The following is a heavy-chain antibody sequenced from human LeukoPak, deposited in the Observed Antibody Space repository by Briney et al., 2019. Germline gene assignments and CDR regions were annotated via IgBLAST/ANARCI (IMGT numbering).Heavy chain of an antibody. CDR1: GFTFSSYG. V-gene: IGHV3-33*01. CDR3: ARGLRDYFDY. Sequence: PGGSLRLSCAASGFTFSSYGMHWVRQAPGKGLEWVAIIWYDGSNKYYADSVKGRFTISRDNSKNTLYLQMNSLRAEDTALYYCARGLRDYFDYWGQGTLVTVSS. J-gene: IGHJ4*02. CDR2: IWYDGSNK.